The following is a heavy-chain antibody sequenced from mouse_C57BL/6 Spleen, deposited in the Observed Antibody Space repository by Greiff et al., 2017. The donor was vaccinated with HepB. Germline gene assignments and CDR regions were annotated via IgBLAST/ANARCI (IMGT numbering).Heavy chain of an antibody. CDR3: ARGTGTGMDY. CDR2: ISSGSSTI. CDR1: GFTFSDYG. V-gene: IGHV5-17*01. J-gene: IGHJ4*01. Sequence: EVMLVESGGGLVKPGGSLKLSCAASGFTFSDYGMHWVRQAPEKGLEWVAYISSGSSTIYYADTVKGRFTISRDNAKNTLFLQMTSLRSEDTAMYYCARGTGTGMDYWGQGTSVTVSS. D-gene: IGHD4-1*01.